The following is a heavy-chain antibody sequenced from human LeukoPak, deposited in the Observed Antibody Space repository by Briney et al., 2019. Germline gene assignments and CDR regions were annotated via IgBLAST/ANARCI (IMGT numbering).Heavy chain of an antibody. CDR2: ISGSGGTT. Sequence: GGSLRLSCATSGFTFSSYAMSWVRQAPGRGLEWVSGISGSGGTTYSADSMKGRFTISRDNAKNTLYLQMNSLSVEDTAVYFCARFAGTSAHLEKWLRFGDNWFDPWGQGAQVTVSS. V-gene: IGHV3-23*01. CDR1: GFTFSSYA. CDR3: ARFAGTSAHLEKWLRFGDNWFDP. D-gene: IGHD5-12*01. J-gene: IGHJ5*02.